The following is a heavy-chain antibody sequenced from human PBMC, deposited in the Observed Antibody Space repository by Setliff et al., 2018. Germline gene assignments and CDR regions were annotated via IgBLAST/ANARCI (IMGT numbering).Heavy chain of an antibody. CDR2: ISTDDGDT. CDR3: ARGYYDSYARYYVVGDY. V-gene: IGHV1-18*01. D-gene: IGHD3-22*01. CDR1: GYTFTTHG. Sequence: ASVKVSCKASGYTFTTHGISWVRQAPGQGLEWMGWISTDDGDTNFAQKFQGRVTLTTDTSTGTAYMELRSLRTEDTAVYYCARGYYDSYARYYVVGDYWGKGTTVTVSS. J-gene: IGHJ6*04.